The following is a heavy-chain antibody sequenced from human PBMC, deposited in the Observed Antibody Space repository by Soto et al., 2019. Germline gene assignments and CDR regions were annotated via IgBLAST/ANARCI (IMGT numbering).Heavy chain of an antibody. D-gene: IGHD3-10*01. CDR2: IIPIFGTA. J-gene: IGHJ6*02. Sequence: QVQLVQSGAEVKKPGSSVKVSCKASGGTFSSYAISWVRQAPGQGLEWMGGIIPIFGTANYAQKFQSRVTITADESTSTAYMELSSLRSEDTAVYYCARAYYYGSGSYYNIRYGMDVWGQGTTVTVSS. CDR1: GGTFSSYA. CDR3: ARAYYYGSGSYYNIRYGMDV. V-gene: IGHV1-69*01.